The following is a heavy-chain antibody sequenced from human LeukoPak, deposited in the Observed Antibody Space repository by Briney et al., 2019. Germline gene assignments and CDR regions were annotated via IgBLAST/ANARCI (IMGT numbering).Heavy chain of an antibody. J-gene: IGHJ4*02. CDR3: ANHYYDRSGGVY. CDR1: GFTFSSYG. CDR2: IRYDGSNK. Sequence: GGSLRLSCAASGFTFSSYGRHWVRQAPGKGLGGVAFIRYDGSNKYYADSVKGRFTISRDNSKNTLYLQMNSLRAETTAVYYCANHYYDRSGGVYWGQGTLVTVSS. V-gene: IGHV3-30*02. D-gene: IGHD3-22*01.